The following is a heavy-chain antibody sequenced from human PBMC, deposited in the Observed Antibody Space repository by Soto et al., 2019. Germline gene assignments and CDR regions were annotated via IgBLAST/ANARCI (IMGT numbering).Heavy chain of an antibody. CDR2: INSDGSST. CDR1: GFTFSSYW. J-gene: IGHJ6*02. V-gene: IGHV3-74*01. D-gene: IGHD3-10*01. CDR3: ARDLARGVIINYYGMDV. Sequence: GGSLRLSCAASGFTFSSYWMHWVRQAPGKGLVWVSRINSDGSSTSYADSVRGRFTISRDNAKNTLYLQMNSLRAEDTAVYYCARDLARGVIINYYGMDVWGQGTTVTVSS.